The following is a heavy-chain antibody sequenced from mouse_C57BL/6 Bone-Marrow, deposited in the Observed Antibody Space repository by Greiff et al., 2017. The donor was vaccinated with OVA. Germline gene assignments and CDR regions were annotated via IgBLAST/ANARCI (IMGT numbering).Heavy chain of an antibody. D-gene: IGHD1-1*01. CDR2: IDPENGYT. V-gene: IGHV14-4*01. CDR1: GFNIKDDY. Sequence: EVKLMESGAELVRPGASVKLSCTASGFNIKDDYMHWVKQRPEQGLEWIGWIDPENGYTEYASKFQGKATITADTSSNTAYLQLSSLTSEDTAVYYCTSITTVVATEAMDYWGQGTSVTVSS. J-gene: IGHJ4*01. CDR3: TSITTVVATEAMDY.